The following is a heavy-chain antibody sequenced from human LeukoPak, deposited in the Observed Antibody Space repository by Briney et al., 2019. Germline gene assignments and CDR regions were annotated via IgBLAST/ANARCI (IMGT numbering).Heavy chain of an antibody. CDR2: IKQDGSEK. J-gene: IGHJ4*02. CDR3: ARRPMVRGVKGAIDY. CDR1: GCTFSSYW. Sequence: PGGSLRLSCAASGCTFSSYWMSWVRQAPGKGLEWVANIKQDGSEKYYVDSVKGRFTISRDNAKNSLYLQMNSLRAEDTAVYYCARRPMVRGVKGAIDYWGQGTLVTVSS. D-gene: IGHD3-10*01. V-gene: IGHV3-7*01.